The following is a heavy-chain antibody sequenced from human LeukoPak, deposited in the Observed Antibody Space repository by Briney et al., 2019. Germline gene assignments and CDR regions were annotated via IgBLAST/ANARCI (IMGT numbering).Heavy chain of an antibody. J-gene: IGHJ4*02. V-gene: IGHV4-39*01. D-gene: IGHD2-15*01. CDR2: IHHSGST. CDR1: GGSINSGNYY. Sequence: SEILSLTCTVSGGSINSGNYYWGWIRQPPGKGLEWIGNIHHSGSTYYSPSLKSRVTISVDTSKTQFSLNMNSVTAADTAVYYCARRRGGTSDYDYWGQGTLVTVSS. CDR3: ARRRGGTSDYDY.